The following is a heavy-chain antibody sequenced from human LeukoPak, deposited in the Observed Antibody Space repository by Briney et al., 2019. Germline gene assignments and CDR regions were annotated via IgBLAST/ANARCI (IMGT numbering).Heavy chain of an antibody. D-gene: IGHD3-22*01. CDR2: IKSKTDGGTT. J-gene: IGHJ4*02. Sequence: PGGSLRLSCAASGFTFSNAWMNWVRQAPGKGLEWVGRIKSKTDGGTTDYAAPVKGRFTISRDDSKNTLYLQMNSLKTEDTAVYYCIPGNYYDSSGYYSSFDYWGQGTLVTVSS. V-gene: IGHV3-15*07. CDR1: GFTFSNAW. CDR3: IPGNYYDSSGYYSSFDY.